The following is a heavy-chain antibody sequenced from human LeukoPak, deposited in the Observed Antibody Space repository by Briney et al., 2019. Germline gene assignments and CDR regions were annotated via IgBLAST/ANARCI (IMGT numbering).Heavy chain of an antibody. V-gene: IGHV4-34*01. Sequence: SETLSLTCAVSGGAFSNYFWTWIRQPPGKGLEWXAEINDSGSTNSNSSLRSRVAISLDTSKNQFSLGLTSVTAADTAVYYCARGQYCSTTTCYSARRYFDFWGQGTLVTVSS. J-gene: IGHJ4*02. D-gene: IGHD2-2*01. CDR2: INDSGST. CDR3: ARGQYCSTTTCYSARRYFDF. CDR1: GGAFSNYF.